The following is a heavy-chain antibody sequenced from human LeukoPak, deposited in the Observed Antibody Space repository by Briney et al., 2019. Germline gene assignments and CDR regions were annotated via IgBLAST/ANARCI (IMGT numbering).Heavy chain of an antibody. J-gene: IGHJ6*03. D-gene: IGHD2-8*01. CDR2: ISYDGSNK. V-gene: IGHV3-30*04. CDR3: ARGGSTNNYYMDV. CDR1: GFTFSSYA. Sequence: PGGSLRLSCAASGFTFSSYAMHWVRQAPGKGLEWVAVISYDGSNKYYADSVKGRFTISRDNSKNTLYLQMNSLRAEDTAVYYCARGGSTNNYYMDVWGKGTTVTVSS.